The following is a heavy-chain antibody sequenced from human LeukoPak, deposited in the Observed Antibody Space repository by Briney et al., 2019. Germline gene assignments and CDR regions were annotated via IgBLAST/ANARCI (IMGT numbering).Heavy chain of an antibody. Sequence: ASVKVSCKVSGYTLTELSMHCVPQAPGKRLQWMRGFDPEDGETIYAQKFQGRVTMTEDTSTDTAYMDLSSLRSEDTAVYYCATDLKMTTSVPFDYWGQGTLVTVSS. CDR2: FDPEDGET. V-gene: IGHV1-24*01. CDR3: ATDLKMTTSVPFDY. CDR1: GYTLTELS. D-gene: IGHD5-24*01. J-gene: IGHJ4*02.